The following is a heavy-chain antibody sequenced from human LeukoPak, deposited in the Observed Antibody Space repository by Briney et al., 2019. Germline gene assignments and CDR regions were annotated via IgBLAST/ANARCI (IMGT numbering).Heavy chain of an antibody. CDR2: IHTSGDT. J-gene: IGHJ5*02. CDR1: GFTSSSFG. CDR3: IVFGDSNH. V-gene: IGHV3-53*01. D-gene: IGHD4-17*01. Sequence: GRSLRLSCAASGFTSSSFGMHWVRQAPGKGLEWVSAIHTSGDTCYADSVKGRFTISRDTSKNTLYLQINSLRVEDTAVYYCIVFGDSNHWGQGTLVTVSS.